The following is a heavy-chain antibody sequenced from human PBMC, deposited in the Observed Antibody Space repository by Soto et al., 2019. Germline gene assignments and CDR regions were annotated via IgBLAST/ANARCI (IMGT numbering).Heavy chain of an antibody. D-gene: IGHD3-3*01. V-gene: IGHV1-8*01. CDR2: MNPNSGNT. CDR1: GYTFTSYD. J-gene: IGHJ5*02. CDR3: ARGRGLFLEWLS. Sequence: ASVKVSCKASGYTFTSYDINWVRQATGQGLEWMGWMNPNSGNTGYAQKFQGRVTMTRNTSISTAYMELSSLRSEDTAVYYCARGRGLFLEWLSWGQGTLVTVSS.